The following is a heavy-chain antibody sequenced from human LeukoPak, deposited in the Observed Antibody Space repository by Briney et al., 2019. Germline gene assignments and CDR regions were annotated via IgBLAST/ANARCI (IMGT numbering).Heavy chain of an antibody. CDR3: ARTNSDSSGYYRLFDY. CDR1: GGSISSYY. J-gene: IGHJ4*02. D-gene: IGHD3-22*01. V-gene: IGHV4-59*08. CDR2: IYYSGST. Sequence: SETLSLTCTVSGGSISSYYWSWLRQPPGKGLEWIGYIYYSGSTNYNPSLKSRVTISVDTSKNQFSLKLSSVAAADTAVYYCARTNSDSSGYYRLFDYWGQGTLVTVSS.